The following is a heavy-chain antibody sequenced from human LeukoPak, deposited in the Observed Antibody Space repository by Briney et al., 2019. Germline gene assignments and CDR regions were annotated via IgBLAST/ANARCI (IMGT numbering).Heavy chain of an antibody. Sequence: GESLKISCQGSGYDSGVSFTSHSIAWVRQMPGKGLEWMGIIYPRDSTTLYSPSFQGQVTISADTSIHTAYLQWNSLKASDTAVYYCARHIVITGHHGFDIWGRGTMVTVSS. CDR1: GYDSGVSFTSHS. CDR2: IYPRDSTT. CDR3: ARHIVITGHHGFDI. V-gene: IGHV5-51*01. J-gene: IGHJ3*02. D-gene: IGHD1-20*01.